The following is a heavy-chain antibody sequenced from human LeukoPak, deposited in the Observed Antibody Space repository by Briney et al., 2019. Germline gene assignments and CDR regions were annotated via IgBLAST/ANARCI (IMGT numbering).Heavy chain of an antibody. CDR2: ISASGGHT. CDR3: AKDFRGGDYYDSSGYYWDYFGYFDY. J-gene: IGHJ4*02. V-gene: IGHV3-23*01. Sequence: GGSLRLSCAASELSFSRYGMSWVRQAPGKGLEWVSVISASGGHTYYADSVKGRFIIFRDNSLHLQINSLRAEDTAVYYCAKDFRGGDYYDSSGYYWDYFGYFDYWGQGTLVTVSS. D-gene: IGHD3-22*01. CDR1: ELSFSRYG.